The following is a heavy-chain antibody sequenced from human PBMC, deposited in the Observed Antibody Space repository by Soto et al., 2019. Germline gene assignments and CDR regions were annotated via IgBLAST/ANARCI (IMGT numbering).Heavy chain of an antibody. D-gene: IGHD6-6*01. CDR1: GFTFSNYA. CDR2: VNNGGGGT. CDR3: AAAQLGRGMDA. V-gene: IGHV3-23*01. Sequence: EVLLLDSGGGLVQPGGSLRLSCAASGFTFSNYAMTWVRQAPGKGPEWISTVNNGGGGTYYADSVKGRFTISRDNSKKPLYLKVSSLRAEDTAGYDCAAAQLGRGMDAWGQGILVNVS. J-gene: IGHJ5*02.